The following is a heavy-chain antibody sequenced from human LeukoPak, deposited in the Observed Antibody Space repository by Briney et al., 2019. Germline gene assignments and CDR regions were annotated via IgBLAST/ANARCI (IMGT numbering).Heavy chain of an antibody. CDR1: GFTFSSYS. Sequence: GGSLRLSCAASGFTFSSYSMNWVRQAPGKGLEWVSSISRSSSYIYYADSVKGRFTISRDNAKNSLYLQMNSLRAEDTAVYYCASLGVSGSYALYGFDYWGQGTLVTVSS. CDR3: ASLGVSGSYALYGFDY. J-gene: IGHJ4*02. D-gene: IGHD1-26*01. CDR2: ISRSSSYI. V-gene: IGHV3-21*01.